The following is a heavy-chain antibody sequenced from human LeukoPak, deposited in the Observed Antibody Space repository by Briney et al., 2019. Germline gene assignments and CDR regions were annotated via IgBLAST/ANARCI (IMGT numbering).Heavy chain of an antibody. CDR2: IYHSGST. CDR3: ARRMTAVTTTVLDV. D-gene: IGHD4-11*01. CDR1: GGSISSSNW. V-gene: IGHV4-4*02. Sequence: SGTLSLTCAVSGGSISSSNWWSWVRQPPGKGLEWIGEIYHSGSTYYNPSLKSRVTISVDTSKNQFSLKLSSVTAADTAVYYCARRMTAVTTTVLDVWGKGTTVTVSS. J-gene: IGHJ6*04.